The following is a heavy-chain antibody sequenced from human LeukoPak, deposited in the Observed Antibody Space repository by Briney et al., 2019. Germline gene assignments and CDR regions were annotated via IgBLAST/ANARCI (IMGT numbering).Heavy chain of an antibody. Sequence: ASVKVSCKASGGTFSSYAISWVRQAPGQGLEWMGRIIPILGIANYAQKFQGRVTITADKSTSTAYMELSSLRSEDTAVYYCARDSCSSTSCYAGSYYYYGMDVWGQGTTVTVSS. J-gene: IGHJ6*02. D-gene: IGHD2-2*01. V-gene: IGHV1-69*04. CDR1: GGTFSSYA. CDR2: IIPILGIA. CDR3: ARDSCSSTSCYAGSYYYYGMDV.